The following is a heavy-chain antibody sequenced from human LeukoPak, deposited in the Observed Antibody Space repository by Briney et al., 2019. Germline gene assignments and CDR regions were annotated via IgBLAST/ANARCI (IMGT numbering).Heavy chain of an antibody. CDR2: ISAYNGNT. CDR1: GYTFTSYG. CDR3: ARDRYQVYYDFWSGYYTPFDY. D-gene: IGHD3-3*01. Sequence: GASVKVSCKASGYTFTSYGISWVRQAPGQGLEWMGWISAYNGNTNYAQKLQGRVTMTTDTSTSTAYMELRSLRSDDTAVYYCARDRYQVYYDFWSGYYTPFDYWGQGTLVTVSS. V-gene: IGHV1-18*01. J-gene: IGHJ4*02.